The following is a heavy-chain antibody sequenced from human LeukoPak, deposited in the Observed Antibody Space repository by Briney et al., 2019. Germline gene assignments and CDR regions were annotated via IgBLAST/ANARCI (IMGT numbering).Heavy chain of an antibody. CDR1: GFTFSTYS. CDR2: IYSGGST. V-gene: IGHV3-53*01. Sequence: PGGSLRLSCAASGFTFSTYSMSWVRQAPGKGLEWVSVIYSGGSTYYADSVKGRFTISRDNSKNTLYLQMNSLRAEDTAVYYCAYDSSGIDYWGQGTLVTVSS. CDR3: AYDSSGIDY. J-gene: IGHJ4*02. D-gene: IGHD3-22*01.